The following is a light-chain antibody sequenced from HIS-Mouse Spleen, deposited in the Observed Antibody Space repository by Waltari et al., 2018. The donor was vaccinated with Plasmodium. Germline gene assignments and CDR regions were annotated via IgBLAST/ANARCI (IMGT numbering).Light chain of an antibody. J-gene: IGLJ2*01. Sequence: SSELTQDPAVSVALGQTVRITCQGDSLRSYYASWYPQQPGQAPVLVIYGKNNRPSGIPDRFSGSSSGNTASLTITGAQAEDEADYYCNSRDSSGNHLVFGGGTKLTVL. CDR1: SLRSYY. V-gene: IGLV3-19*01. CDR3: NSRDSSGNHLV. CDR2: GKN.